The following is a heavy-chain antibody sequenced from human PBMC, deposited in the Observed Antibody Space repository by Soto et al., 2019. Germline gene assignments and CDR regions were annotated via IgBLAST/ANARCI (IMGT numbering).Heavy chain of an antibody. D-gene: IGHD1-1*01. CDR3: ARSERIYYGLDI. V-gene: IGHV4-28*01. Sequence: SETLSLTCAVSGFSIRSNNWWGWIRQPPGGGLEWIGYIYYTGSTYYNPSLKSRVTMSVDTSKQQFSLKLSSVTAVDTAVYYGARSERIYYGLDIWGQGTTVTVYS. CDR1: GFSIRSNNW. CDR2: IYYTGST. J-gene: IGHJ6*02.